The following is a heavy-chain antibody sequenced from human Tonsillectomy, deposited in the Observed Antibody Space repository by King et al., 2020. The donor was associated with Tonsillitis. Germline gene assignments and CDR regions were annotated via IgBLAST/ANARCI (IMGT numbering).Heavy chain of an antibody. D-gene: IGHD1-26*01. Sequence: QLQESGPGLVKPSETLSLTCTASGGSISSYYWSWIRQPAGKGLEWIGRFYTSGSTNYNPSLQSRVTMSVDTSKNQFSLRLSPVTAADTAGYYCARVAESSGSSFDYWGQGTLVTVSS. V-gene: IGHV4-4*07. CDR3: ARVAESSGSSFDY. CDR2: FYTSGST. CDR1: GGSISSYY. J-gene: IGHJ4*02.